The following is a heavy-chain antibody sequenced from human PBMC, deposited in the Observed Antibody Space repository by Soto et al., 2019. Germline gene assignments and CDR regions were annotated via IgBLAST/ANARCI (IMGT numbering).Heavy chain of an antibody. CDR2: IYTSGST. J-gene: IGHJ4*02. Sequence: QVQLQESGPGLVKPSETLSLTCTVSGGSISSYYWSWIRQPAGKGLEWSGRIYTSGSTNYNPSLKSRVTMSVDTSKNQISLKLSSVTAADTAVYYCARHGYDFWSGYGYYFDYWGQGTLVTVSS. CDR3: ARHGYDFWSGYGYYFDY. V-gene: IGHV4-4*07. CDR1: GGSISSYY. D-gene: IGHD3-3*01.